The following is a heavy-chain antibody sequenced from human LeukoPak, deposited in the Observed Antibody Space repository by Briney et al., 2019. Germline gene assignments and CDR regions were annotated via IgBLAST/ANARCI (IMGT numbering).Heavy chain of an antibody. CDR3: ARHVGEQQLASYYYDY. CDR1: GYSISSGYY. D-gene: IGHD6-13*01. CDR2: IYHSGST. V-gene: IGHV4-38-2*02. J-gene: IGHJ4*02. Sequence: SETLSLTCTVSGYSISSGYYWGWIRQPPGKGLEWIGSIYHSGSTYYNPSLKSRVTISVDTSKNQFSLKLSSVTAADTAVYYCARHVGEQQLASYYYDYWGQGTLVTVSS.